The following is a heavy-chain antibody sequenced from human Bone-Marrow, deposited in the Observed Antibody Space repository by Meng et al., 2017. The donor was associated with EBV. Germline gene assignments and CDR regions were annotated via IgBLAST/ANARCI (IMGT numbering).Heavy chain of an antibody. J-gene: IGHJ4*02. Sequence: QVNVLHAGAEVRKPGAQVKFSCKAPGYTFTSYYMHWVRQAPGQGLEWMGIINPSGGSTSYAQKFQGRVTMTRDTSTSTVYMELSSLRSEDTAVYYCARDLTPVAIGDPRYFDYWGQGTLVTVSS. CDR3: ARDLTPVAIGDPRYFDY. CDR2: INPSGGST. V-gene: IGHV1-46*01. CDR1: GYTFTSYY. D-gene: IGHD2-21*01.